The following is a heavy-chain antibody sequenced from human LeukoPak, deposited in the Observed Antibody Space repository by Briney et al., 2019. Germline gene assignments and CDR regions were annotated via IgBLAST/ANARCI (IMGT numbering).Heavy chain of an antibody. V-gene: IGHV4-34*01. CDR1: GGSFSGYY. Sequence: PSETLSLTCAVYGGSFSGYYWSWIRQPPGKGLEWIGEINHSGSTNYNPSLKSRVTISVDTSKNQFSLKLSSVTAADTAVYYCARDVSFYDSSGYDYWGQGTLVTVSS. J-gene: IGHJ4*02. D-gene: IGHD3-22*01. CDR2: INHSGST. CDR3: ARDVSFYDSSGYDY.